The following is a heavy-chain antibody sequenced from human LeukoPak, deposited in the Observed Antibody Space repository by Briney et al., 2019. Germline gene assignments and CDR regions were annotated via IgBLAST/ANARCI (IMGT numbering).Heavy chain of an antibody. CDR1: GFTFSSYA. V-gene: IGHV3-30-3*01. D-gene: IGHD6-19*01. Sequence: GGSLRLSCAASGFTFSSYAMHWVRQAPGKGLEWVAVISYDGSNKYYADSVKGRFTISRDNSKNTLYLQMNSLRAKDTAVYYCARDSSGWYARWFDPWGQGTLVTVSS. CDR3: ARDSSGWYARWFDP. J-gene: IGHJ5*02. CDR2: ISYDGSNK.